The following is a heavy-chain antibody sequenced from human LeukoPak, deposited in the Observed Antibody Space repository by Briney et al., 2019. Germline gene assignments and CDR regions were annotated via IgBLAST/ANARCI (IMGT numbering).Heavy chain of an antibody. Sequence: GSLXLXCAASGFTFSSYVMSWVRQAPGKGVEWVSLISGNDGSTYYADSVKGGFTISRENTKKSVYLQVKRLRAEDTGVYYFXXPRGCGSARCNNFDYWGQGTLVTVSS. CDR1: GFTFSSYV. CDR2: ISGNDGST. V-gene: IGHV3-23*01. D-gene: IGHD2-2*01. J-gene: IGHJ4*02. CDR3: XXPRGCGSARCNNFDY.